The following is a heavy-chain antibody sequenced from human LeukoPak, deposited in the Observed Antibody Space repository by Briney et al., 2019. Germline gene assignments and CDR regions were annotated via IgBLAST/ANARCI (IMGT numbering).Heavy chain of an antibody. Sequence: GGSLRLSCAASGFTLSSYAMSWVRQAPGKGLEWVSAISGSGGSTYYADSVKGRFTISRDNSKNTLYLQMNSLRAEDTAVYYCAKHLAAWYADYRWFDPWGQGTLVTVSS. CDR1: GFTLSSYA. J-gene: IGHJ5*02. D-gene: IGHD6-13*01. CDR3: AKHLAAWYADYRWFDP. V-gene: IGHV3-23*01. CDR2: ISGSGGST.